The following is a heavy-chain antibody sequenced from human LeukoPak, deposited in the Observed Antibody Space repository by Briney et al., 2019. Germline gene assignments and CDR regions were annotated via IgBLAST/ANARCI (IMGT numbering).Heavy chain of an antibody. Sequence: SETLSLTCTVSGYSISSGYYWGWIRQPPGQGLEWIGSIYYSGSTYYNPSLKSRVTISVDTSKNQFSLKLNSVTAADTAVYYCASTDPYFDILSGVHGWFDPWGQGTLFTVSS. J-gene: IGHJ5*02. CDR2: IYYSGST. V-gene: IGHV4-38-2*02. D-gene: IGHD3-9*01. CDR3: ASTDPYFDILSGVHGWFDP. CDR1: GYSISSGYY.